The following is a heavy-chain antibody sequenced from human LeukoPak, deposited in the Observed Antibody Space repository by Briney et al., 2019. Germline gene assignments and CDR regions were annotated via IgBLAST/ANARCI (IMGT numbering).Heavy chain of an antibody. J-gene: IGHJ4*02. D-gene: IGHD3-22*01. CDR2: IYHSGST. V-gene: IGHV4-38-2*02. Sequence: PSETLSLTCTVSGYSISSGYYWGWIRQPPGKGLEWIGSIYHSGSTYYNPSLKSRVTISVDTSKNQFSLKLSSVTAADTAVYYCARDERITMIVVVTPYYFDYWGQRTLVTVSS. CDR3: ARDERITMIVVVTPYYFDY. CDR1: GYSISSGYY.